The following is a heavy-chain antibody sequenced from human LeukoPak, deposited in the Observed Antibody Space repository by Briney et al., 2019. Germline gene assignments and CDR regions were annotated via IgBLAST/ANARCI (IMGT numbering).Heavy chain of an antibody. V-gene: IGHV1-69*13. Sequence: SVKVSCRASGGTFSSYAISWVRQAPGQGLEWMGGIIPIFGTANYAQKFQGRVTITADESTSTAYMELSSLRSEDTAVYYCARARSGRIDAFDIWGQGTMVTVSS. CDR2: IIPIFGTA. CDR3: ARARSGRIDAFDI. D-gene: IGHD2-15*01. CDR1: GGTFSSYA. J-gene: IGHJ3*02.